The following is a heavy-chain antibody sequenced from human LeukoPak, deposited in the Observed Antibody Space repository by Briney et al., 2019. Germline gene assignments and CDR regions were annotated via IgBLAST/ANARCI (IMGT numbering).Heavy chain of an antibody. CDR3: ARDNSVGDNAWWFDP. V-gene: IGHV1-46*01. CDR2: INPTGGST. D-gene: IGHD1-26*01. J-gene: IGHJ5*02. CDR1: GYTFTSYY. Sequence: ASVKVSCKASGYTFTSYYMHRVRQAPGQGLEWMGLINPTGGSTGYAQKFQGRVTMTRDMSTSTDYMELSSLRSEDTAIYYCARDNSVGDNAWWFDPWGQGTLVTVSS.